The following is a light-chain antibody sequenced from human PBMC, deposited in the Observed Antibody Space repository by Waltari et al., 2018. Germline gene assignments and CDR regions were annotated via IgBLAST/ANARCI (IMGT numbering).Light chain of an antibody. Sequence: EIVLTQSPDTLSLSLGERATLSCRASDILSPSYLAWYQQRPGQAPRLLIFGTSSTAAGTPDRFSGSGSGTDFTLTISRLEPEDFAVYYCQQYAISPRTFGQWTKVEIK. CDR2: GTS. CDR1: DILSPSY. CDR3: QQYAISPRT. J-gene: IGKJ1*01. V-gene: IGKV3-20*01.